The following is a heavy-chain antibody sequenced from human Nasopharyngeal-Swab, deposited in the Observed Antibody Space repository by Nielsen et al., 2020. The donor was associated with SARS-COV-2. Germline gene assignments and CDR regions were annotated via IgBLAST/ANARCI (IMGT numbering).Heavy chain of an antibody. D-gene: IGHD4-17*01. CDR3: ARSYGRGFDF. CDR1: GGSISSDSDY. Sequence: SETLSLTCTVSGGSISSDSDYWSWIRQPAGKGLEWTGRFYSSGSTNYNPSLKSRVTISVDMSRNQLSLKLISVTAADTAVYYCARSYGRGFDFWGQGTLVTVSS. CDR2: FYSSGST. V-gene: IGHV4-61*02. J-gene: IGHJ4*02.